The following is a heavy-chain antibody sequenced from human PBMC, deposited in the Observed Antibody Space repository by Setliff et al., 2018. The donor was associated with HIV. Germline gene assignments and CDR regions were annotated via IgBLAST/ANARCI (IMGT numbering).Heavy chain of an antibody. CDR2: VYPPDSET. CDR1: GYSFVSYW. Sequence: GESLTISCQGFGYSFVSYWIGWVRHRPGKGLEWMAIVYPPDSETVYSPSFQGQVTISVDNSISTTFLQWSSLRASDTAIYFCVRHITNPRWAYFDYWGQGTPVTV. V-gene: IGHV5-51*01. D-gene: IGHD1-20*01. J-gene: IGHJ4*02. CDR3: VRHITNPRWAYFDY.